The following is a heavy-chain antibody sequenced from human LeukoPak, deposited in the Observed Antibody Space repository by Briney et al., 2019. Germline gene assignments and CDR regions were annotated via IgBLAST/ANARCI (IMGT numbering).Heavy chain of an antibody. CDR2: INHSGST. J-gene: IGHJ4*02. D-gene: IGHD6-13*01. Sequence: ASETLSLTCAVYGGSFSGYYWSWIRQPPGKGLEWIGEINHSGSTNYNPSLKSRVTISVDTSKNQFSLKLSSVTAADTAVYYCARLPSGGGSSWQQDDYWGQGTLVTVSS. CDR1: GGSFSGYY. V-gene: IGHV4-34*01. CDR3: ARLPSGGGSSWQQDDY.